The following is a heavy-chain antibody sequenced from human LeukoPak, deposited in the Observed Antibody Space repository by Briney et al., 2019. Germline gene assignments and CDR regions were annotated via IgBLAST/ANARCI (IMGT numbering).Heavy chain of an antibody. CDR3: ARSPAGYCSGGSCLNNWFDP. J-gene: IGHJ5*02. CDR1: GFTFSSYA. CDR2: ISYDGSNK. Sequence: GGSLRLSCAASGFTFSSYAMHWVRQAPGKGLEWVAVISYDGSNKYYADSVKGQFTISRDNSKNTLYLQMNSLRAEDTAVYYCARSPAGYCSGGSCLNNWFDPWGQGTLVTVSS. V-gene: IGHV3-30-3*01. D-gene: IGHD2-15*01.